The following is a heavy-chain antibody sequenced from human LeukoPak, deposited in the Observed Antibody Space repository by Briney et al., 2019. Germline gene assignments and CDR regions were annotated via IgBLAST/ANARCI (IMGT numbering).Heavy chain of an antibody. Sequence: PGGSLRLSCSASGFTFSSFAMTWVRQAPGKGLEWVASISGSGVSTYHADSLKGRFTISRDNSRNTLYLQMNSLRAEDTAVFYCAKVRYMNSWYREIDYWGQGTLVTVSS. CDR1: GFTFSSFA. J-gene: IGHJ4*02. D-gene: IGHD6-13*01. V-gene: IGHV3-23*01. CDR3: AKVRYMNSWYREIDY. CDR2: ISGSGVST.